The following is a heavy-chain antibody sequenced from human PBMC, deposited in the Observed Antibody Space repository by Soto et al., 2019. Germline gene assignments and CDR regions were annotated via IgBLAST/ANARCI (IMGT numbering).Heavy chain of an antibody. CDR2: IWYDGSKK. D-gene: IGHD3-3*01. CDR3: ARDASYYSLWSGYYPSRNGMDV. V-gene: IGHV3-33*01. Sequence: QVQVVESGGGVVQPGRSLRLSCAASGFTFSSFGMHWVRQAPGKGLEWVALIWYDGSKKSYGDSVKGRFTISRDNSRNTVYWQRNNLRADDTAVYYCARDASYYSLWSGYYPSRNGMDVRGQRTTVTVSS. J-gene: IGHJ6*02. CDR1: GFTFSSFG.